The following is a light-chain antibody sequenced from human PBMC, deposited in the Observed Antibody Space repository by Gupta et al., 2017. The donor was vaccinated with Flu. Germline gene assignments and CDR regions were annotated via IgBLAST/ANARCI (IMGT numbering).Light chain of an antibody. CDR1: NIGSKN. CDR2: DDK. V-gene: IGLV3-21*02. CDR3: QVWDSSSDHAV. Sequence: GETARVTCGRNNIGSKNVHWYQHKPGQAPVLVLYDDKARPSGIPERFSGSNSGNTATLTISGVEAGDEADYYCQVWDSSSDHAVFGTGTKVTVL. J-gene: IGLJ1*01.